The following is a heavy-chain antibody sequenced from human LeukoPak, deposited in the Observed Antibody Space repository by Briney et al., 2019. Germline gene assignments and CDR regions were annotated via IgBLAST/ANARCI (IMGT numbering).Heavy chain of an antibody. CDR2: IKSDGRT. CDR3: AKDSSMDV. CDR1: GFTLSSYW. Sequence: GGSLRLSCAASGFTLSSYWMHWVRQAPGKGLVWVSRIKSDGRTNYADSVKGRFTISRDNSKNTLYLQMNSLRAEDTAVYYCAKDSSMDVWGKGTTVTVSS. J-gene: IGHJ6*04. V-gene: IGHV3-74*01. D-gene: IGHD3-3*02.